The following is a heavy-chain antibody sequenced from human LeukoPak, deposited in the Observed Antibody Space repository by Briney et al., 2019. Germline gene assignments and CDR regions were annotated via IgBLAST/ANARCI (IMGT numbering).Heavy chain of an antibody. CDR3: ACTYYYDSRGYSFDY. Sequence: SETLSLTCTVSGGSISSSSYYWGWIRQPPGKGLEWIGEINHSGSTNYNPSLKSRVTISVDTSKNQFSLKLSSVTAADTAVYYCACTYYYDSRGYSFDYWGQGTLVTVSS. J-gene: IGHJ4*02. D-gene: IGHD3-22*01. V-gene: IGHV4-39*07. CDR1: GGSISSSSYY. CDR2: INHSGST.